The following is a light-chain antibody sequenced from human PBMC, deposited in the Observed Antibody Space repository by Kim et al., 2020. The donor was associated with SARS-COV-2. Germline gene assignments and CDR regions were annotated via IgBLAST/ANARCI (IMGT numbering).Light chain of an antibody. Sequence: DIQMTQSPSLVSASVGDTVTITCRASQGISRWLAWYQQKPEKALKSLIYAAYSLQSGAPSRFSGSGSGTVFTLTINSLQPEDFATYYCQQYDSYPRTFGQGTKVEIK. J-gene: IGKJ1*01. CDR2: AAY. CDR3: QQYDSYPRT. CDR1: QGISRW. V-gene: IGKV1D-16*01.